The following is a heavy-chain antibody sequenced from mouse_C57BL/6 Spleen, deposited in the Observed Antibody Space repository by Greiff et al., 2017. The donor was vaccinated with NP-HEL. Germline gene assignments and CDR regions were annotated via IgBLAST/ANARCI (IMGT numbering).Heavy chain of an antibody. CDR1: GYAFTNYL. CDR2: INPGSGGT. CDR3: ARGGHCYGSSDYAMDY. V-gene: IGHV1-54*01. J-gene: IGHJ4*01. Sequence: QVQLKQSGAELVRPGTSVKVSCKASGYAFTNYLIEWVKQRPGQGLEWIGVINPGSGGTNYNEKFKGKATLTADQSSSTAYMQLSSLTSEYSAVYFCARGGHCYGSSDYAMDYWGQGTSVTVSS. D-gene: IGHD1-1*01.